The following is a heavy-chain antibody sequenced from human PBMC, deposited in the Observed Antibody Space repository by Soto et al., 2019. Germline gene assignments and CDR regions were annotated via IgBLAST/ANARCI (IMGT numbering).Heavy chain of an antibody. CDR2: IYKSATT. D-gene: IGHD2-15*01. Sequence: ASETLSLTCSVSGGPLSTVDYFWGWIRQPPGQALEYIGYIYKSATTYYNPSFESRVAISLDTSKSQFSLNVTSVTAADTAVYFCARGRYCLTGRCFPNWFDSWGQGTLVTVSS. CDR3: ARGRYCLTGRCFPNWFDS. J-gene: IGHJ5*01. CDR1: GGPLSTVDYF. V-gene: IGHV4-30-4*01.